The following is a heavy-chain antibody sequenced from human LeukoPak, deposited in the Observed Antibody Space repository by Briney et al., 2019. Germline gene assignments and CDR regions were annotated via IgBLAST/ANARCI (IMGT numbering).Heavy chain of an antibody. J-gene: IGHJ6*04. CDR2: VSYDITRT. Sequence: GGSLRLSCAASGFAFSTYAMTWVRQAPGKGLEWISAVSYDITRTFYADSVKGRFAISRDNSRNTLFLQMNSLRADDTAVYYCARPGCGGNCYYRMDVWGKGTTVTVSS. V-gene: IGHV3-23*01. D-gene: IGHD2-21*01. CDR1: GFAFSTYA. CDR3: ARPGCGGNCYYRMDV.